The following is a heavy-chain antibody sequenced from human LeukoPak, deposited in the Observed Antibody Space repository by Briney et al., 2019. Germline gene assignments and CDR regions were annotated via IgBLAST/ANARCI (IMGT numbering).Heavy chain of an antibody. CDR2: IIPIFGTA. J-gene: IGHJ4*02. CDR1: GYTFTSYA. D-gene: IGHD6-19*01. Sequence: SVKVSRKASGYTFTSYAISWVRQAPGQGLEWMGGIIPIFGTANYAQKFQGRVTITADKSTSTAYMELSSLRSEDTAVYYCARADIAVAGTAGYYFDYWGQGTLVTVSS. CDR3: ARADIAVAGTAGYYFDY. V-gene: IGHV1-69*06.